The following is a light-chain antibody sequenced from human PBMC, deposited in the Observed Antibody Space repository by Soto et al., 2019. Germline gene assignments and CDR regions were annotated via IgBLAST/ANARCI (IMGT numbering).Light chain of an antibody. J-gene: IGKJ5*01. Sequence: EIVLTQSPATLSLSPGERATLSCRASQSVSSYLAWYQQKPGQAPRLLIYDASNRATGIPARFSGSGSGTDFTLTISSLEPEDFAAYYCQQRSNWPPFTFGQGTRLEIQ. CDR3: QQRSNWPPFT. CDR1: QSVSSY. CDR2: DAS. V-gene: IGKV3-11*01.